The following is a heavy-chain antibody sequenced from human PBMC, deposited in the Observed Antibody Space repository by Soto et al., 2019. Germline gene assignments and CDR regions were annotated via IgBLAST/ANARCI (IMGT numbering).Heavy chain of an antibody. CDR1: GFTFGSHG. CDR2: ISYDETNE. J-gene: IGHJ6*02. D-gene: IGHD3-3*02. CDR3: AKDLRTTISDYGMDV. Sequence: QVQLVESGGGLVQPGGSLRLTCVASGFTFGSHGMHWVRQAPGKGLEWVAVISYDETNEHYVDSVKGRFTISRDNYKSILYLQMNRLRPEDTAVYKCAKDLRTTISDYGMDVWGQGTTVTVSS. V-gene: IGHV3-30*18.